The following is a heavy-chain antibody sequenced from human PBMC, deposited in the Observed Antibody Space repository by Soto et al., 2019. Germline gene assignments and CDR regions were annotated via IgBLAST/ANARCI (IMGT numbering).Heavy chain of an antibody. J-gene: IGHJ4*02. V-gene: IGHV3-48*04. CDR3: ASYPGIAAAGMDY. D-gene: IGHD6-25*01. CDR2: ISSSSSRI. Sequence: EVQLVESGGGLIQPGGSLRLSCAASGFSFNTYAMNWVRQAPGKGLEWISYISSSSSRIYYADSVKGRFTLSRDNAKNSLYLQMNSPRAEDSAVYYCASYPGIAAAGMDYWGQGTLVTVSS. CDR1: GFSFNTYA.